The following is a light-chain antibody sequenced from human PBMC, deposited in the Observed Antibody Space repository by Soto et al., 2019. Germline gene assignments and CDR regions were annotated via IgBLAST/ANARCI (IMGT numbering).Light chain of an antibody. V-gene: IGLV2-11*01. CDR1: SSDIGGYSY. CDR2: DVN. CDR3: CSYAGSNTFVL. J-gene: IGLJ2*01. Sequence: QSALTQPASVSGSPGQSITISCTGTSSDIGGYSYVSWYQHNPGKAPKLMIYDVNKRPSGVPVRFSGSKSGNTASLTISGLQAEDEADYYCCSYAGSNTFVLLGGGTKLTVL.